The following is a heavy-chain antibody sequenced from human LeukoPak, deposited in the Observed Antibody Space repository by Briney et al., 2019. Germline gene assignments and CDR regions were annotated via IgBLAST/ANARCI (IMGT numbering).Heavy chain of an antibody. CDR3: AKSRHRVVVTHIFDY. J-gene: IGHJ4*02. CDR2: IRYDGSNK. CDR1: GFTFSSYG. D-gene: IGHD3-22*01. Sequence: GGSLRLSCAASGFTFSSYGMHWVRQAPGKGLEWVAFIRYDGSNKYHADSVKGRFTISRDNSKNTLYLQMNSLRAEDTAVYYCAKSRHRVVVTHIFDYWGQGTLVTVSS. V-gene: IGHV3-30*02.